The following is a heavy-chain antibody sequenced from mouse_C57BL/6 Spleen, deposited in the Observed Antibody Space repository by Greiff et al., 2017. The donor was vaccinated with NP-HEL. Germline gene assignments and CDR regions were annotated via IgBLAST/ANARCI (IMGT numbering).Heavy chain of an antibody. D-gene: IGHD3-2*02. CDR1: GYAFSSSW. CDR3: ARLVDSSGDYAMDY. V-gene: IGHV1-82*01. CDR2: IYPGDGDT. J-gene: IGHJ4*01. Sequence: QVQLQQSGPELVKPGASVKISCKASGYAFSSSWMNWVKQRPGKGLEWIGRIYPGDGDTNYNGKFKGKATLTADKSSSTAYMQLSSLTSEDSAVYFCARLVDSSGDYAMDYWGQGTSVTVSS.